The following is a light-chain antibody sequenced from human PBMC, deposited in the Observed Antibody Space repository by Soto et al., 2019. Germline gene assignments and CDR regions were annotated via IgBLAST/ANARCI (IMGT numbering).Light chain of an antibody. Sequence: DIHMTQSPSTVSASVGDRVTITCRASQSISIWLAWYQQKPGKAPNLLIYKTSSLETGVPSRFSGSGSGTEFTLTISSLQPDDFATYYCQHWNDYSWTFGQGTKVEVK. CDR3: QHWNDYSWT. CDR2: KTS. V-gene: IGKV1-5*03. CDR1: QSISIW. J-gene: IGKJ1*01.